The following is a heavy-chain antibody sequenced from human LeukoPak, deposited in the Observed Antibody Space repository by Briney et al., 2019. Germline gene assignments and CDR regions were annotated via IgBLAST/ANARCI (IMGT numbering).Heavy chain of an antibody. J-gene: IGHJ3*02. CDR2: IHEDGSDK. V-gene: IGHV3-7*05. CDR1: GFTFSSYW. CDR3: ARTLRLGTPRAFDI. D-gene: IGHD1-14*01. Sequence: GGSLRLSCVVSGFTFSSYWMNGVRQAPGKGLEWVANIHEDGSDKYYVDSVKGRFTISRDNAKNSLYLQMNSLRAEDTALYYCARTLRLGTPRAFDIWGRGTMVTVSS.